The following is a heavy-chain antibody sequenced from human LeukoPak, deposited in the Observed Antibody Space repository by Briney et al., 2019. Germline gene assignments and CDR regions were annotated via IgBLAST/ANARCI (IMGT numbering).Heavy chain of an antibody. CDR2: ISGSGGST. V-gene: IGHV3-23*01. Sequence: GGSLRLSCAASGFTFSGYAMSWVRQAPGKGLEWVSAISGSGGSTYYADSVKGRFTISRDNSKNTLYLQMNSLRAEDTAVYYCARRVVAPMGYNWFDPWGQGTLVTVSS. D-gene: IGHD2-15*01. CDR3: ARRVVAPMGYNWFDP. J-gene: IGHJ5*02. CDR1: GFTFSGYA.